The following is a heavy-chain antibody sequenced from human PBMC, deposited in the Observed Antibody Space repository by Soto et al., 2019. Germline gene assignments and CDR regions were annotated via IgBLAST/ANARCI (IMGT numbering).Heavy chain of an antibody. D-gene: IGHD6-13*01. CDR3: ASGASRWYPYFFES. CDR1: EGTFNSYA. CDR2: IIPYYNTL. Sequence: QAQVVQSGAEVRKPGSSVKLSCKASEGTFNSYAIAWVRQAPGQGLEWMGGIIPYYNTLNYAQKFQDRDTITADDSTNTVYMELSSLRSDDTAVYFFASGASRWYPYFFESWAQGTLVTVSS. V-gene: IGHV1-69*01. J-gene: IGHJ4*02.